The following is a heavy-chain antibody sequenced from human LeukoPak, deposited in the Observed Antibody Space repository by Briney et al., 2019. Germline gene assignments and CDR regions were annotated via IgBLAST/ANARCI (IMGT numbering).Heavy chain of an antibody. CDR3: AKAYSPLH. Sequence: PGGSLRLFCAPSGFIFSIYGVHCARQARGEGLEWVAFIRYDGSNKYHADSVNGRFTISRDNSKNTRYLQMNSLRAENTAVYYCAKAYSPLHWGQGTLVTVSS. V-gene: IGHV3-30*02. J-gene: IGHJ4*02. D-gene: IGHD1-26*01. CDR2: IRYDGSNK. CDR1: GFIFSIYG.